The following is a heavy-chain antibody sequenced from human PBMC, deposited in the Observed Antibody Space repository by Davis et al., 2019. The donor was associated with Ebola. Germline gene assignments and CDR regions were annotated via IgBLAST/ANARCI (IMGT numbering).Heavy chain of an antibody. D-gene: IGHD5-12*01. Sequence: AASVKVSCKASGYTFTSYAMHWVRQAPGQRLEWMGWINAGNGNTKYSQKFQGRVTITRDTSASTAYMELSSLRSEDTAVYYCARGLSGYNLLFDYWGQGTLVTVSS. V-gene: IGHV1-3*01. CDR3: ARGLSGYNLLFDY. J-gene: IGHJ4*02. CDR2: INAGNGNT. CDR1: GYTFTSYA.